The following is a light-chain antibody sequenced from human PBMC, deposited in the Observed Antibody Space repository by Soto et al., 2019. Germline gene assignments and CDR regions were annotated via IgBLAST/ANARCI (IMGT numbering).Light chain of an antibody. Sequence: DIPIAEHPSSVSACVPSRFTITCLASQGINNWLAWYPQKTGKAPELLIYAVSYLQSGVPSRFSGSGSGTDFTLTISSLQPEDFATYFCKQSSDFPLTFGGRTKVEIK. CDR3: KQSSDFPLT. CDR2: AVS. CDR1: QGINNW. V-gene: IGKV1-12*01. J-gene: IGKJ4*01.